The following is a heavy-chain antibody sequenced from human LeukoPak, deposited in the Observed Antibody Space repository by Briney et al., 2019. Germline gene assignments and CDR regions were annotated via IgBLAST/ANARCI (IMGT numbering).Heavy chain of an antibody. Sequence: PGGSLRLSCAASGFTFNTYSMNWVRHAPGKGLEWVSSISSNSRDIYYADSVKGRFTISRDNAKNSLHLQMNSLRAEDTAVYYCARDDRDISSYRFDYWGHGILVTVSS. D-gene: IGHD6-6*01. CDR1: GFTFNTYS. CDR3: ARDDRDISSYRFDY. V-gene: IGHV3-21*01. CDR2: ISSNSRDI. J-gene: IGHJ4*01.